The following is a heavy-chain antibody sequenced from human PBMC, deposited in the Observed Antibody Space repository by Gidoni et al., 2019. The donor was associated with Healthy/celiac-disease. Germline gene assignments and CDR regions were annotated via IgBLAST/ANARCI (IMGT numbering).Heavy chain of an antibody. CDR1: GFTFSSYW. J-gene: IGHJ4*02. V-gene: IGHV3-7*01. CDR3: ASQRWLHIFDD. D-gene: IGHD5-12*01. CDR2: IKQDGSEK. Sequence: GFTFSSYWMSWVRQAPGKGLEWVANIKQDGSEKYYVDSVKGRFTISRDNAKNSLYLQMNSLRAEDTAVYYCASQRWLHIFDDWGQGTLVTVSS.